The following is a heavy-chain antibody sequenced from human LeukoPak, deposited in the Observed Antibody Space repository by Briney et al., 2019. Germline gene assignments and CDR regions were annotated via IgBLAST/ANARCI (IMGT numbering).Heavy chain of an antibody. D-gene: IGHD6-19*01. Sequence: SVKVSCKASGYTFTSYDINWVRQATGQGLEWMGRIIPIFGIANYAQKFQGRVTITADKSTSTAYMELSSLRSEDTAVYYCARDLGSGWYFDYWGQGTLVTVSS. CDR3: ARDLGSGWYFDY. V-gene: IGHV1-69*04. J-gene: IGHJ4*02. CDR2: IIPIFGIA. CDR1: GYTFTSYD.